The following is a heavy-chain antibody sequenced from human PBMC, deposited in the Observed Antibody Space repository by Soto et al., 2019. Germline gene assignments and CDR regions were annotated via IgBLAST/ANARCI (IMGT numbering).Heavy chain of an antibody. D-gene: IGHD1-1*01. Sequence: QVQLQQWGAGLLKPSETLSLTCAVFGGSVNSGNYYWSWIRQPPGKGLEWIGEMSHSGGTHFNPSLKRRATISVETSKNQCSLKMRSVTAADTALYYCARVERGTATTVVDAFDIWGPGTMVTVSS. CDR1: GGSVNSGNYY. J-gene: IGHJ3*02. CDR3: ARVERGTATTVVDAFDI. V-gene: IGHV4-34*01. CDR2: MSHSGGT.